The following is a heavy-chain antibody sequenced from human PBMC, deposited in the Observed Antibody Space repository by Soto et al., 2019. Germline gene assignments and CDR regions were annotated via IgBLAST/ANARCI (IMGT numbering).Heavy chain of an antibody. J-gene: IGHJ4*02. CDR3: ARHMNGDYFDY. Sequence: SETLSLTCTVSGGSISSSSYYWGWIRQPPGKGLEWIGSIYYSGSTYYNPSLKSRVTISVDTSKNQFSLKLSSVTAADTAVYYCARHMNGDYFDYWGQGTLVTVSS. CDR2: IYYSGST. D-gene: IGHD4-17*01. CDR1: GGSISSSSYY. V-gene: IGHV4-39*01.